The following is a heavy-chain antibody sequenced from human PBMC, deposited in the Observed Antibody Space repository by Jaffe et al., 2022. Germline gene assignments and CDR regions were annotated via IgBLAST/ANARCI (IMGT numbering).Heavy chain of an antibody. D-gene: IGHD3-10*01. Sequence: QVQLQESGPGLVKPSQTLSLTCTVSGGSISSGSYYWSWIRQPAGKGLEWIGRIYTSGSTNYNPSLKSRVTISVDTSKNQFSLKLSSVTAADTAVYYCARAQVYLYGSGSPFDYWGQGTLVTVSS. CDR3: ARAQVYLYGSGSPFDY. V-gene: IGHV4-61*02. J-gene: IGHJ4*02. CDR2: IYTSGST. CDR1: GGSISSGSYY.